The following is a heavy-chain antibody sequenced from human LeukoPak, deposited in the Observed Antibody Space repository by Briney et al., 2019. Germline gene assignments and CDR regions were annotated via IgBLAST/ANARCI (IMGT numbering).Heavy chain of an antibody. D-gene: IGHD6-13*01. Sequence: SVKVSCKASGGTFSSYAISWVRQAPGQGLEWMGRIIPIFGIANYAQKFQGRVTITADKSTSTACMELSSLRSEDTAVYYCARDDGAAAGPSDYWGQGTLVTVSS. CDR3: ARDDGAAAGPSDY. J-gene: IGHJ4*02. CDR2: IIPIFGIA. CDR1: GGTFSSYA. V-gene: IGHV1-69*04.